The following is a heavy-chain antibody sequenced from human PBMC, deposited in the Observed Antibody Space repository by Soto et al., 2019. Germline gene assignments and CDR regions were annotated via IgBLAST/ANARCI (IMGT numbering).Heavy chain of an antibody. CDR3: ARESAYSSSWYYYGMDV. J-gene: IGHJ6*02. D-gene: IGHD6-13*01. V-gene: IGHV1-69*01. Sequence: QVQLVQSGAEVKKPGSSVKVSCKASGGTFSSYAISWVRQAPGQGLEWMGGIIPIFGTANYAQKFQGRVTITADESTSTAYMELSSRRSEDTAVYYCARESAYSSSWYYYGMDVWGQGTTVTVSS. CDR1: GGTFSSYA. CDR2: IIPIFGTA.